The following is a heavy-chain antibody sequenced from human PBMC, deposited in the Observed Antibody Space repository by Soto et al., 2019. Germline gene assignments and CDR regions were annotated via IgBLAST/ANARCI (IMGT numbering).Heavy chain of an antibody. Sequence: HPGGSLRLSCAASGFTFSSYAMSWVRQAPGKGLEWVSAISGSGGSTYYADSVKGRFTISRDNSKNTLYLQMNSLRAEDTAVYYCAKIRSRYSYGCFDYWGQGTLVTVSS. CDR2: ISGSGGST. CDR3: AKIRSRYSYGCFDY. V-gene: IGHV3-23*01. J-gene: IGHJ4*02. CDR1: GFTFSSYA. D-gene: IGHD5-18*01.